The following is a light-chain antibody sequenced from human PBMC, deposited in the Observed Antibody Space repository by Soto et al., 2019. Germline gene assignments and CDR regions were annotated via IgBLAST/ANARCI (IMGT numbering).Light chain of an antibody. CDR3: QSYDSTLSARYV. Sequence: QSVLRQPPSVSGAPGQRVTISCTGSGSNIGAGYDVHWYQQRPGTAPKLLIFGNINRPSGVPDRFSGSKSGTSASLAITGLQAEDEGDYYCQSYDSTLSARYVFGTGTKVTVL. J-gene: IGLJ1*01. CDR2: GNI. CDR1: GSNIGAGYD. V-gene: IGLV1-40*01.